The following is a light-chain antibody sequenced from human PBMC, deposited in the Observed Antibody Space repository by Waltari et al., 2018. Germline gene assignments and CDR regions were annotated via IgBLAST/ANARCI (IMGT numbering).Light chain of an antibody. CDR1: NNDVGASKF. J-gene: IGLJ2*01. V-gene: IGLV2-14*03. Sequence: QSALTQPASVSGSPGQSITIPCTGTNNDVGASKFVSWYPQHPGRAPQLMIYDVTERPSGISYRFSGSKSANTASLTISGLLPEDEAIYYCCSFTATHTLLFGGGTTVTVL. CDR3: CSFTATHTLL. CDR2: DVT.